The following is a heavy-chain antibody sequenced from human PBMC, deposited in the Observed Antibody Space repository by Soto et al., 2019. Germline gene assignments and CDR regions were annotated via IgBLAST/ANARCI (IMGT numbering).Heavy chain of an antibody. CDR2: ISAYNGNT. D-gene: IGHD3-10*01. CDR1: GYTFTNYG. CDR3: ARGVGSGSYYNQYNWFDP. V-gene: IGHV1-18*01. J-gene: IGHJ5*02. Sequence: GASVKVSCKASGYTFTNYGISWVRQAPGQGLEWMGWISAYNGNTKYAQKLQGRVTMTTDTSTSTAYMELTSLRSDDTAVYYCARGVGSGSYYNQYNWFDPWGQGTLVTVSS.